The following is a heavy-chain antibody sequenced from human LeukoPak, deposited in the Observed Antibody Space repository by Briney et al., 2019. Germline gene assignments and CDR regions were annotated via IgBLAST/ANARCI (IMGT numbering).Heavy chain of an antibody. CDR1: GFTFSSYA. V-gene: IGHV3-30*01. J-gene: IGHJ6*03. Sequence: PGGSLRLSCAASGFTFSSYAMHWVRQAPGKGLEWVAVISYDGSNKYYADSVKGRFTTSRDNSKNTQYLQMNSLRAEDTAVYYCARDGGIAVAGPPYYYYYYYMDVWGKGTTVTVFS. CDR2: ISYDGSNK. CDR3: ARDGGIAVAGPPYYYYYYYMDV. D-gene: IGHD6-19*01.